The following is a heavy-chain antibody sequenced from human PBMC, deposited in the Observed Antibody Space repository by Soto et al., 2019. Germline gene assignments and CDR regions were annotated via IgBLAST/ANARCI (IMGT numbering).Heavy chain of an antibody. Sequence: VGSLRLSCSASGFTFSSYAMHWVRQAPGKGLEYVSAISSNGGSTYYADSVKGRFTISRDNSKNTLYLQMSSLRAEDTAVYYCVKRRWDIVVVPANWFDPWGQGTLVTVSS. D-gene: IGHD2-2*01. J-gene: IGHJ5*02. CDR2: ISSNGGST. CDR3: VKRRWDIVVVPANWFDP. V-gene: IGHV3-64D*06. CDR1: GFTFSSYA.